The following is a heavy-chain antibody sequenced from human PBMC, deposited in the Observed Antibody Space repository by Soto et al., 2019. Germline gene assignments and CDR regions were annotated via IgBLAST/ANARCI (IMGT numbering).Heavy chain of an antibody. CDR3: AREVRGYEGVIDY. CDR2: ISYDGSNK. V-gene: IGHV3-30-3*01. J-gene: IGHJ4*02. Sequence: GGSLRLSCAASGFTFSSYAMHWVRQAPGKGLEWVAVISYDGSNKYYADSVKGRFTISRDNSKNTLYLQMNSLRAEDTAVYYCAREVRGYEGVIDYWGQGTLVTVSS. D-gene: IGHD5-12*01. CDR1: GFTFSSYA.